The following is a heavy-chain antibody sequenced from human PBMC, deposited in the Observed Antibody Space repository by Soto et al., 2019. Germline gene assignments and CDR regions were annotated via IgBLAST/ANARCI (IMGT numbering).Heavy chain of an antibody. V-gene: IGHV3-7*05. CDR1: GFTFSSYW. CDR3: ATEPSFRCDH. CDR2: VKHDGSDK. Sequence: EVQLVESGGSLVQPGGSLRLSCAASGFTFSSYWMSWVRQAPGKGLEWVTKVKHDGSDKYYVDSEKGRFTISRDNAKNSLYLQMDSLRAEDTAVYDCATEPSFRCDHWGQGTLVTVSS. D-gene: IGHD3-10*01. J-gene: IGHJ4*02.